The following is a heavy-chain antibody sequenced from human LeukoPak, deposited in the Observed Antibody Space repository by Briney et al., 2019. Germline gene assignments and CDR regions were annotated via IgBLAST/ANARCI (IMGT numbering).Heavy chain of an antibody. Sequence: SETLSLICTVSGGSIRRDSYYWGWIRQPPGKGLEWIGSIFYTGSTYYKSSLRSRATISVDTSKNQFSLKLSSVAAADTAMYYCARQGYSDTTGYYSALEYWGQGILVTVSS. J-gene: IGHJ4*02. CDR3: ARQGYSDTTGYYSALEY. V-gene: IGHV4-39*01. CDR2: IFYTGST. CDR1: GGSIRRDSYY. D-gene: IGHD3-22*01.